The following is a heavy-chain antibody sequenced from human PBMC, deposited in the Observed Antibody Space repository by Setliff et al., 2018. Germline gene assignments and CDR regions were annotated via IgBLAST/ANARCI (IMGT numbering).Heavy chain of an antibody. D-gene: IGHD6-6*01. J-gene: IGHJ6*03. CDR1: GATFSSYG. V-gene: IGHV1-69*05. Sequence: SVKVSCKAPGATFSSYGISWVRQAPGQGLEWMGGTIPMFGTTEYAQKFQGRLTIITDESTNTAFMQLSSLRSDDTAVYYCVREGVDRRSSTDYRYYMDVWGKGTTVTVSS. CDR3: VREGVDRRSSTDYRYYMDV. CDR2: TIPMFGTT.